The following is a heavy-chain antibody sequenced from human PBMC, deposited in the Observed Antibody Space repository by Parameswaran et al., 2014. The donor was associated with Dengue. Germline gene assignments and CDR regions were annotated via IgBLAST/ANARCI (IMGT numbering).Heavy chain of an antibody. D-gene: IGHD5-24*01. CDR2: ISAYNGNT. J-gene: IGHJ4*02. V-gene: IGHV1-18*01. Sequence: WVRQAPGQGLEWMGWISAYNGNTNYAQKVQGRVTMTTDTSTSTAYMELRSLRSDDTAVYYCAREHGGFDCWGQGTLVTVSS. CDR3: AREHGGFDC.